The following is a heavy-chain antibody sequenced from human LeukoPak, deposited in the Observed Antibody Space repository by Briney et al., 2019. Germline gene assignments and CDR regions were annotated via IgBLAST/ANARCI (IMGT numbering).Heavy chain of an antibody. CDR1: GFTFSSYS. CDR3: ARDFISYYGSGSYLGTDYMDV. D-gene: IGHD3-10*01. Sequence: GGSLRLSCAASGFTFSSYSMNWVRQAPGKGLEWVSYISSSSSTIYYADSVKGRFTISRDNAKNSLYLQMNSLRAEDTAVYYCARDFISYYGSGSYLGTDYMDVWGKGTTVTVSS. J-gene: IGHJ6*03. V-gene: IGHV3-48*01. CDR2: ISSSSSTI.